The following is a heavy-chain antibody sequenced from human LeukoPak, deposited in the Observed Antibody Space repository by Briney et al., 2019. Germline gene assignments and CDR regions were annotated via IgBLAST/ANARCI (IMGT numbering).Heavy chain of an antibody. V-gene: IGHV3-23*01. Sequence: GGSLRLSCAASGFTFSSYAMSWVRQAPGKGLEWVSAISASGGTTYYADSVKGRFTISRDNSKNTLYLQMNSLRAEDTAVYYCARGSGSYYAEGCFDYWGQGTLVTVSS. CDR1: GFTFSSYA. J-gene: IGHJ4*02. D-gene: IGHD3-10*01. CDR2: ISASGGTT. CDR3: ARGSGSYYAEGCFDY.